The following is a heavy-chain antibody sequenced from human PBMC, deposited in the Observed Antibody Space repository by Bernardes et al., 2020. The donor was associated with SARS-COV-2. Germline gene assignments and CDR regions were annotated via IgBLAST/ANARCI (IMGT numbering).Heavy chain of an antibody. CDR1: GFTFNNYA. D-gene: IGHD6-19*01. CDR2: VSGGAANT. Sequence: GGSLRLSCAASGFTFNNYAMSWVRQAPGKGLEWVPAVSGGAANTYYADSVKGRFTISRDNSKDTLYLQLNSLRAEDTAVYYCAKDGGGWYSSGWYYFDSWGQGTLVTVSS. J-gene: IGHJ4*02. V-gene: IGHV3-23*01. CDR3: AKDGGGWYSSGWYYFDS.